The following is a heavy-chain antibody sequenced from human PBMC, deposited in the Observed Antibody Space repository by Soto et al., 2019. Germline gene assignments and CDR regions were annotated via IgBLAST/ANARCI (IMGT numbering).Heavy chain of an antibody. Sequence: DVQLVESGGGVVQPGGPLRLSCAASGLSFNIYWMHWVRQVPGKGLVWLARRNSDGSHTIYVDFVKGRFTISRDNAKNTVFLQMDSLRDEDKGVYYCAGGIAGLDVWGQGTTVTVSS. CDR1: GLSFNIYW. V-gene: IGHV3-74*01. CDR3: AGGIAGLDV. CDR2: RNSDGSHT. J-gene: IGHJ6*02. D-gene: IGHD2-21*01.